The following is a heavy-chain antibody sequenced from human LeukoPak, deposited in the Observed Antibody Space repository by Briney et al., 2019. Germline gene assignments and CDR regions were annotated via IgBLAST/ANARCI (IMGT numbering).Heavy chain of an antibody. V-gene: IGHV1-69*13. Sequence: ASVKVSRKASGGTFSSYAISWVRQAPGQGLEWMGGIIPIFGTANYAQKFQGRVTITADESTSTAYMELSSLRSEDTAVYYCATADRLAVLRFLEWFPFDYWGQGTLVTVSS. CDR3: ATADRLAVLRFLEWFPFDY. J-gene: IGHJ4*02. CDR1: GGTFSSYA. CDR2: IIPIFGTA. D-gene: IGHD3-3*01.